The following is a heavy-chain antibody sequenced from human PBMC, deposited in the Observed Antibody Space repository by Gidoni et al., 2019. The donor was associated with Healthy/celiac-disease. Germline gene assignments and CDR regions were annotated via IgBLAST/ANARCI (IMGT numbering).Heavy chain of an antibody. J-gene: IGHJ4*02. CDR3: ARYSSSWYYFDY. CDR2: IYYSGST. D-gene: IGHD6-13*01. CDR1: GGSVRSGSYY. V-gene: IGHV4-61*01. Sequence: QVQLQESGPGLVKPSETLSLTRTVPGGSVRSGSYYWSWIRQPPGKGLAGIGYIYYSGSTNYNPSLKSRVTISVDTSKNQFSLKLSSVTAADTAVYYCARYSSSWYYFDYWGQGTLVTVSS.